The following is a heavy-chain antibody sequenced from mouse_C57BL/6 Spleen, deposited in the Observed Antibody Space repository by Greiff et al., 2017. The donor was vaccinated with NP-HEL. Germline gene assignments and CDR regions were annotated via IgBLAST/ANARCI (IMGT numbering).Heavy chain of an antibody. CDR1: GYSFTGYF. V-gene: IGHV1-20*01. J-gene: IGHJ2*01. CDR3: ARGGDSSGQYYFDY. Sequence: VQLKESGPELVKPGASVKISCKASGYSFTGYFMNWVKQSHGKSLEWIGRINPYNGDTFYNQKFKGKATLTADKSSSTAYMELRSLTSEDSAVYFCARGGDSSGQYYFDYWGQGTTLTVSS. CDR2: INPYNGDT. D-gene: IGHD3-2*02.